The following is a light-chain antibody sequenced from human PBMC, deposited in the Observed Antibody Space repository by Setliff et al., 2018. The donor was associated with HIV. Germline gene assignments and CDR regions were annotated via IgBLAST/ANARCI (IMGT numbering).Light chain of an antibody. V-gene: IGLV2-14*03. Sequence: QSVLTQPASVSGSPGQSIAISCTGASSDIGTYNYVSWYQQHPGKAPKLIIYDIVNRPSGVSDRFSGSKSGNTASLTISGLQTEDEADYYCSSFTTTNTPSVFGTGTKVTV. CDR1: SSDIGTYNY. J-gene: IGLJ1*01. CDR2: DIV. CDR3: SSFTTTNTPSV.